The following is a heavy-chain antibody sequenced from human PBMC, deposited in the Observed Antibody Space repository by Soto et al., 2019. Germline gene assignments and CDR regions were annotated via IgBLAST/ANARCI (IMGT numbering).Heavy chain of an antibody. CDR2: IIPILGIA. J-gene: IGHJ5*02. D-gene: IGHD3-10*01. V-gene: IGHV1-69*02. Sequence: QVQLVQSGAEVKKPGSSVKVSCKASGGTFSSYTISWVRQAPGQGLEWMGRIIPILGIANYAQKFQGRVTLTADKSSSTAYMEQSSLISENTSVYSCASGRHYYGTVSDFWCDPWGQGTLVTVST. CDR1: GGTFSSYT. CDR3: ASGRHYYGTVSDFWCDP.